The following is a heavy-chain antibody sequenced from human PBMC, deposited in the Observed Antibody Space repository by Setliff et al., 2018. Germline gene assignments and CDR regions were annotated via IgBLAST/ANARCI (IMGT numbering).Heavy chain of an antibody. CDR1: GGSISHHY. D-gene: IGHD3-10*01. J-gene: IGHJ6*03. CDR2: MYNSGNT. Sequence: SETLSLTFTVSGGSISHHYWSWIRQPPGKGLEWVGYMYNSGNTNYNPSLRRRVAISVDKSKNQFSLKLSSVTAADTAVYYCARALLWFGEGMDVWGKGTTVTVSS. V-gene: IGHV4-59*11. CDR3: ARALLWFGEGMDV.